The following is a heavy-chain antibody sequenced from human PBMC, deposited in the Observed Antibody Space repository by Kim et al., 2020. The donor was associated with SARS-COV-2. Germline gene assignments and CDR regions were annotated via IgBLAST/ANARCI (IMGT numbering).Heavy chain of an antibody. Sequence: GGSLRLSCAASGFTFSSYDMHWVRQATGKGLEWVSAIGTAGDTYYPGSVKGRFTISRENAKNSLYLQMNSLRAGDTAVYYCARANLWFGEIHFDYWGQGTLVTVSS. CDR3: ARANLWFGEIHFDY. D-gene: IGHD3-10*01. V-gene: IGHV3-13*01. J-gene: IGHJ4*02. CDR2: IGTAGDT. CDR1: GFTFSSYD.